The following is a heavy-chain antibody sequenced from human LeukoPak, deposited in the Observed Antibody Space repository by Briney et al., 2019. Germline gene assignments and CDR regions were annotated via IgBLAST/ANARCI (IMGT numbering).Heavy chain of an antibody. CDR1: GGSISSYY. Sequence: PSETLSLTCTVSGGSISSYYWSWIRQPPGKGLEWIGYIYYSGSTNYNPSLKSRVTISVDTSKNQFSLKLSSVTAADTAVYYCARHLGVTPLGMDVWGQGTTVTVSS. CDR2: IYYSGST. CDR3: ARHLGVTPLGMDV. D-gene: IGHD3-10*01. V-gene: IGHV4-59*08. J-gene: IGHJ6*02.